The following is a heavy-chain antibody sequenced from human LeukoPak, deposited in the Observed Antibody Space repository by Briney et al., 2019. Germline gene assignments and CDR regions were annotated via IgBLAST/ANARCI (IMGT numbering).Heavy chain of an antibody. CDR3: ARAGRIAAAGYYFDY. J-gene: IGHJ4*02. CDR1: GGSFSGYY. CDR2: INHSGST. V-gene: IGHV4-34*01. Sequence: SKTLSLTCAVYGGSFSGYYWSWIRQPPGKGLEWIGEINHSGSTNYNPSLKSRVTISVDTSKNQFSLKLSSVTAADTAVYYCARAGRIAAAGYYFDYWGQGTLVTVSS. D-gene: IGHD6-13*01.